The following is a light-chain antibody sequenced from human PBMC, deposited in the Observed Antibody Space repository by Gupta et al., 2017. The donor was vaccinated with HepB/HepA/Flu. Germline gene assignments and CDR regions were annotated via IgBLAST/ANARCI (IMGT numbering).Light chain of an antibody. CDR2: DVT. J-gene: IGLJ3*02. CDR3: CSYAGYNTWV. V-gene: IGLV2-11*01. CDR1: SNYVGTYNF. Sequence: QSALTQPRSVSGSPGQSVTISCTTTSNYVGTYNFVSWYQQHPSKVPKLMIYDVTKRPSGVPDRFSGSKSGSTASLTISGLQAEDEAEYYCCSYAGYNTWVFGGGTQVTVL.